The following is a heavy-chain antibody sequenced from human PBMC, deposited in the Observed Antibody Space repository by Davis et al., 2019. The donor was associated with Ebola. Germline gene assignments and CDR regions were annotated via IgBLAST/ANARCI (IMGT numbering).Heavy chain of an antibody. J-gene: IGHJ4*02. V-gene: IGHV3-7*03. CDR1: GFTVNSNY. D-gene: IGHD3-9*01. CDR3: ARAVYDILTGYYDY. CDR2: IKQDGSEK. Sequence: GGSLRLSCAASGFTVNSNYMSWVRQAPGKGLEWVANIKQDGSEKYYVDSVKGRFTISRDNAKNSLYLQMNSLRAEDTAVYYCARAVYDILTGYYDYWGQGTLVTVSS.